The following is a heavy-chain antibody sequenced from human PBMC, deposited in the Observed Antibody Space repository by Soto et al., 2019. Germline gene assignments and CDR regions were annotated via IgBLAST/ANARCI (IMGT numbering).Heavy chain of an antibody. CDR2: VIPLFGTS. Sequence: QVQLVQSGAEVTEPGSSVKVACQASGGAFSTYAISWVRQAPGQGLEWMGGVIPLFGTSNYLPKFQGRVSIAADRSTETVYMELSRLRFDATAVYFCSREVTAGGHSGMDVWGQGTTVTVSS. CDR1: GGAFSTYA. V-gene: IGHV1-69*06. J-gene: IGHJ6*02. D-gene: IGHD2-21*02. CDR3: SREVTAGGHSGMDV.